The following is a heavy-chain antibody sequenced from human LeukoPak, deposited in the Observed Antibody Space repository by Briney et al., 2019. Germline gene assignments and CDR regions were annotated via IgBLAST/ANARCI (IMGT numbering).Heavy chain of an antibody. J-gene: IGHJ3*02. D-gene: IGHD3-3*01. Sequence: PGGSLRLSCTASELTLSNYVMSWVRQAPGKGLEWVSGVSESGDSTYYADPVTGRVTISRDSSKNTLFLHMNSLRVEDTAVYFCAKGVSTYYDTWSGYGAFDIWGQGTMVTVSS. CDR3: AKGVSTYYDTWSGYGAFDI. CDR1: ELTLSNYV. V-gene: IGHV3-23*01. CDR2: VSESGDST.